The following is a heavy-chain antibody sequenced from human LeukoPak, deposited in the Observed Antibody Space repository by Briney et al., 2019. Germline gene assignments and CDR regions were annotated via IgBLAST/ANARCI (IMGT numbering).Heavy chain of an antibody. V-gene: IGHV1-69*05. CDR1: GGTFSSYA. CDR2: IIPIFGTA. Sequence: GASVKVSCKASGGTFSSYAISWVRQAPGQGLEWMGGIIPIFGTANYAQKFQGRVTITTDESTSTAYMELSSLRSEDTAVYYCARGGYGDNHYYYYYMDVWGKGTTVTVSS. J-gene: IGHJ6*03. CDR3: ARGGYGDNHYYYYYMDV. D-gene: IGHD4-17*01.